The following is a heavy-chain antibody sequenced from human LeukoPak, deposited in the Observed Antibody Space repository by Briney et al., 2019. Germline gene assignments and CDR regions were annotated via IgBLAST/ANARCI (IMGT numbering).Heavy chain of an antibody. CDR3: ARDPHDYGDYGDY. Sequence: PGGSLRLSCAASGFTFSSYSMNWVRQAPGKGLEWVSSISSSSSYIYYADSVKGRFTISRDNAKNSLYLQMNSLRAEDTAVYYCARDPHDYGDYGDYWGQGTLVTVSS. CDR2: ISSSSSYI. D-gene: IGHD4-17*01. V-gene: IGHV3-21*01. CDR1: GFTFSSYS. J-gene: IGHJ4*02.